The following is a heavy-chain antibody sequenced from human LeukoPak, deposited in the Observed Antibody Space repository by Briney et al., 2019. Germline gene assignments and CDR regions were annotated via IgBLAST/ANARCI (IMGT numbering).Heavy chain of an antibody. J-gene: IGHJ4*02. CDR3: ARGGPHDIRWYSSGWYIFDY. Sequence: ASVPVSCKASGYTFTSYDSNWVRQATGQGLEWMGWINPNSGNTRYAQKLQGRVTMTRNTSISTAYMELSSLRSEDTAVYYCARGGPHDIRWYSSGWYIFDYWGQGTLVTVSS. CDR2: INPNSGNT. D-gene: IGHD6-19*01. V-gene: IGHV1-8*01. CDR1: GYTFTSYD.